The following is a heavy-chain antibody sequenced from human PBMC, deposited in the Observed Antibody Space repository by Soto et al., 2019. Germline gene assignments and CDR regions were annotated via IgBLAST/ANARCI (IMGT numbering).Heavy chain of an antibody. Sequence: QVQLVQSGAEVKKPGASVKVSCKASGYTFTSYGISWVRQAPGQGLEWMGWISAYNGNTNYAQKLQGRVTMTTDTSTSTAYMELRSLRSDDTAVYYCAREARDIVVVVAATDPSHWFDPWGQGTLVTVSS. CDR2: ISAYNGNT. V-gene: IGHV1-18*04. CDR3: AREARDIVVVVAATDPSHWFDP. CDR1: GYTFTSYG. D-gene: IGHD2-15*01. J-gene: IGHJ5*02.